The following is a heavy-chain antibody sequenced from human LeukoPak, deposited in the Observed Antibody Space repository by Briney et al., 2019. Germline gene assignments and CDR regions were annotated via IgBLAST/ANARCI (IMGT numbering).Heavy chain of an antibody. Sequence: ASVKVSCKASGYTFTSYYMHWLQQAPGQGLEWMGLINPTGGSISYAEQLQGRISMSRDTSTSTVYMEMSSLTSEDTALYYCARESTAFDYWGQGTLVTVSS. V-gene: IGHV1-46*04. J-gene: IGHJ4*02. CDR1: GYTFTSYY. CDR2: INPTGGSI. CDR3: ARESTAFDY.